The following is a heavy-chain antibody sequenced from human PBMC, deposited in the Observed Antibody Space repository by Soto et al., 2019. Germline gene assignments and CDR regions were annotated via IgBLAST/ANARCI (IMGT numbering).Heavy chain of an antibody. V-gene: IGHV4-4*02. Sequence: QVQLQESGPGLVKPSGTLSLTCAVSGGSISSSNWWSWVRQPPGKGLEWIGEIYHSGSTNYNPSLKSXGTXSXVKSKNQFSLKLSSVTAADTAVYYCAHGSGTNWFDPWGQGTLVTVSS. D-gene: IGHD3-10*01. CDR3: AHGSGTNWFDP. CDR1: GGSISSSNW. J-gene: IGHJ5*02. CDR2: IYHSGST.